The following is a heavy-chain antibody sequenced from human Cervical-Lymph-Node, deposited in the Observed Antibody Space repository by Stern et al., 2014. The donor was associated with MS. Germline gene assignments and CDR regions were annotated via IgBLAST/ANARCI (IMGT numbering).Heavy chain of an antibody. D-gene: IGHD2-8*01. CDR2: ISADSGNT. CDR3: ARDKMHAFDY. J-gene: IGHJ4*02. CDR1: GYTFTTYG. Sequence: QVQLVQSGTEVKKPGASVLVSCKASGYTFTTYGITWVRQAPGQGLEWMGWISADSGNTKYAQKFQDRVTMTRDTTTGTAYMEVRSLRSEDTAFYYCARDKMHAFDYWGQGTQVTAPS. V-gene: IGHV1-18*01.